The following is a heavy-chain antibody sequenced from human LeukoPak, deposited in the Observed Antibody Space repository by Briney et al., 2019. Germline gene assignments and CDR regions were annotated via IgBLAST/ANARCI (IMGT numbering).Heavy chain of an antibody. CDR2: IYYSGMT. D-gene: IGHD6-13*01. CDR1: GGSINSYY. V-gene: IGHV4-59*08. Sequence: PSETLPLTCTVSGGSINSYYWSWIRRPPGKGLEWIGYIYYSGMTDYNPSLKSRVSISVDRSKNQFSLRLSSVTAVDTAVYYCAKMGPAAAGIIDWGQGTLVTVSS. J-gene: IGHJ4*02. CDR3: AKMGPAAAGIID.